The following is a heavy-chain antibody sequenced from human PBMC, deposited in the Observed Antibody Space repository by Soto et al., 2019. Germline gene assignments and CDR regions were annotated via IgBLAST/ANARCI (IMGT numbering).Heavy chain of an antibody. Sequence: GGSLRLSCAASGFTFSSYAMSWVRQAPGKGLEWVSAISGSGGSTYYADSVKGRFTISRDNSKNTLYLQMNSLRAEDTAVYYCAKLYYDFWSGYYAFDYWGQGTLVTVSS. V-gene: IGHV3-23*01. D-gene: IGHD3-3*01. J-gene: IGHJ4*02. CDR1: GFTFSSYA. CDR2: ISGSGGST. CDR3: AKLYYDFWSGYYAFDY.